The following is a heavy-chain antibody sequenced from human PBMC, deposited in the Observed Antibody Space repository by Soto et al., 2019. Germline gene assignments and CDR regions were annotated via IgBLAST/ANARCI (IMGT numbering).Heavy chain of an antibody. CDR2: IYPGDSDT. D-gene: IGHD6-6*01. V-gene: IGHV5-51*01. J-gene: IGHJ3*02. Sequence: GDSLKISCKGSGYSFTSYGIGWVRQMPGKCLELMWIIYPGDSDTRYSPSFQGQVTISAYKSISTAYLQWSSLKASDTARYYCARLTQQLVYDDFHMWGPGTMLTV. CDR1: GYSFTSYG. CDR3: ARLTQQLVYDDFHM.